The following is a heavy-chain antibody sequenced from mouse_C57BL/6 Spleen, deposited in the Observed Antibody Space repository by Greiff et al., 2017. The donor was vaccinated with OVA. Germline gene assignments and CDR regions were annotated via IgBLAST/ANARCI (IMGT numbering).Heavy chain of an antibody. CDR1: GYTFTSYS. CDR3: ARGYYGNSHFDY. CDR2: INPSSGYT. D-gene: IGHD1-1*01. Sequence: VQLQESGADLARPGASVKMSCKASGYTFTSYSMHWVKQRPGQGLEWIGYINPSSGYTKYNQKFKDKATLTADKSSNTAYMQLSSLTSDDAAVYYCARGYYGNSHFDYGGQGTTLTVSS. V-gene: IGHV1-4*01. J-gene: IGHJ2*01.